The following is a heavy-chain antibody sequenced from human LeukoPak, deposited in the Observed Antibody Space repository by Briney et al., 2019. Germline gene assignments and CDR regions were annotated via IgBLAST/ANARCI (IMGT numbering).Heavy chain of an antibody. CDR2: IIPIFGTA. Sequence: GASVKVSCKASGGTFSSYAISWVRQVPGRGLEWMGRIIPIFGTANYAQKFQGRVTITTDESTSTAYMELSSLRSEDTAVYYCARLTVWGSYRYDPWGQGTLVTVSS. V-gene: IGHV1-69*05. J-gene: IGHJ5*02. D-gene: IGHD3-16*02. CDR1: GGTFSSYA. CDR3: ARLTVWGSYRYDP.